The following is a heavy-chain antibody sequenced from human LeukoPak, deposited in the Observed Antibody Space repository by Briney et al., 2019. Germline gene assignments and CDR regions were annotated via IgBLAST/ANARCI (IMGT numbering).Heavy chain of an antibody. J-gene: IGHJ4*02. CDR3: AREWGGYCSSTSCPTDY. D-gene: IGHD2-2*01. CDR2: ISSSSSYI. V-gene: IGHV3-21*01. CDR1: GFTFSSYS. Sequence: GGSLRLSCAASGFTFSSYSMNWVRQAPGKGLEWVSSISSSSSYIYYADSVKGRFTISRDNAKNSVYLQMNSLRAEDTAVYYCAREWGGYCSSTSCPTDYWGQGTLVTVSS.